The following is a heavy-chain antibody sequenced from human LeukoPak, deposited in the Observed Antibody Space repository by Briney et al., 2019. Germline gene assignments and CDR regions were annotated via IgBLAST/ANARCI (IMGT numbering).Heavy chain of an antibody. CDR3: ARGLRSSEF. Sequence: GESLRISCKGSGYGFTNYWISWVRQMPGKGLEWMGRIDPSDSYTNYSPSFQGHVTISTDKSISTAYLQWSSLKASDTAMYFCARGLRSSEFWGRGTLVTVSS. J-gene: IGHJ4*02. CDR1: GYGFTNYW. CDR2: IDPSDSYT. V-gene: IGHV5-10-1*01. D-gene: IGHD2-15*01.